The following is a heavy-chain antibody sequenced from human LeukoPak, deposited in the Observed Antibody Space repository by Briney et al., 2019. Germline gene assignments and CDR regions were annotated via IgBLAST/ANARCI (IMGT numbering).Heavy chain of an antibody. D-gene: IGHD3-16*02. CDR3: AKGAGYDYVWGSYRYTGGGAFDI. Sequence: PGGSLRLSCAASGFTFSSYAMSWVRQAPGKGLEWVSAISGSGGSIYYADSVKGRFTISRDNSKNTLYLQMNSLRAEDTAVYYCAKGAGYDYVWGSYRYTGGGAFDIWGQGTMVTVSS. V-gene: IGHV3-23*01. J-gene: IGHJ3*02. CDR1: GFTFSSYA. CDR2: ISGSGGSI.